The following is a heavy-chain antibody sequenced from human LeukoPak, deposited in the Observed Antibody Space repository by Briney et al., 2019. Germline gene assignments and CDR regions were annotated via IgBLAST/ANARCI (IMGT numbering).Heavy chain of an antibody. J-gene: IGHJ4*02. Sequence: GGSLRLSCAASGFILSDYGMHWVRQAPGKGLEWVAVIWYDGSNKYYADSVKGRFTISRDNSKNTLYLQMNSLRAEDTAVYYCASGGIVVVPAAFDYWGQGTLVTVSS. CDR2: IWYDGSNK. D-gene: IGHD2-2*01. CDR1: GFILSDYG. V-gene: IGHV3-33*01. CDR3: ASGGIVVVPAAFDY.